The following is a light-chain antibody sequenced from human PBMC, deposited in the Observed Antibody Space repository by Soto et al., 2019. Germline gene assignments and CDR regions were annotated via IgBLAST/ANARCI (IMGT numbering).Light chain of an antibody. CDR2: DVT. V-gene: IGLV2-8*01. CDR3: SSYAGSNNPVV. CDR1: SSDVGGSNY. J-gene: IGLJ2*01. Sequence: QSVLTQPPSASGSPGQSVAISCTGTSSDVGGSNYVSWYQHHPGKAPKLIIYDVTQRPSGVPDRFSGSKSGNTASLTVSGLRAEDEADYYCSSYAGSNNPVVFGGGTKLTVL.